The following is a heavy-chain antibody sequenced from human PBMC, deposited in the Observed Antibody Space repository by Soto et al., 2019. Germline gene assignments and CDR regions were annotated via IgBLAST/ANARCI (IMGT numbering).Heavy chain of an antibody. CDR3: VRSQYIVVVPSPLLAWFDA. V-gene: IGHV1-3*01. CDR2: INGGSGNT. J-gene: IGHJ5*02. D-gene: IGHD2-15*01. CDR1: GYTFTSYA. Sequence: GASVKVSCKASGYTFTSYAIHWVRQAPGQGLEWMGWINGGSGNTKYSQNFQGRVTITRDASATTAYMELGSLRSEDTAVYYCVRSQYIVVVPSPLLAWFDAWGQGTVVTVSS.